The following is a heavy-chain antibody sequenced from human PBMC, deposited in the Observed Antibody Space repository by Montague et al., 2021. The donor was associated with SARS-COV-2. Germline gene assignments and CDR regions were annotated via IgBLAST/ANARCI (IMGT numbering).Heavy chain of an antibody. CDR1: GGSISSGGYY. D-gene: IGHD6-19*01. V-gene: IGHV4-31*03. J-gene: IGHJ4*02. CDR2: ISYSGST. Sequence: TLSLTCTVSGGSISSGGYYWSWIRQHPGRGLEWIGSISYSGSTYYNPSLKSRATISVDTSKNQFSLKLSSVTAADTAVYYCACYVYSSGRLNPRGSETFDYWGQGTLVTVSS. CDR3: ACYVYSSGRLNPRGSETFDY.